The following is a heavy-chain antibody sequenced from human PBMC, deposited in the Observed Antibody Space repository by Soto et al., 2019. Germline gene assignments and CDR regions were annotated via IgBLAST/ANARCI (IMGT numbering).Heavy chain of an antibody. D-gene: IGHD5-18*01. CDR3: ARGQRGYSYVREYYYGMDV. Sequence: VQLVESGGGLVQPGGSLRVSCAASGFTFSSYAMHWVRQAPGKGLEWVAVISYDGSNKYYADSVKGRFTISRDNSKNTLYLQMNSLRAEDTAVYYCARGQRGYSYVREYYYGMDV. CDR2: ISYDGSNK. CDR1: GFTFSSYA. J-gene: IGHJ6*01. V-gene: IGHV3-30-3*01.